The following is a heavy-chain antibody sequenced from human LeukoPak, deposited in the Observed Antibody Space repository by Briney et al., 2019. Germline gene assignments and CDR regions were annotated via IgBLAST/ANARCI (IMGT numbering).Heavy chain of an antibody. CDR2: IQNGGDS. D-gene: IGHD2-2*01. Sequence: PSETLSLTCNVSGSSISNGFFWAWTRQSPGKGLEWIGSIQNGGDSYYNPSLKSRTTMSVDTSMNQFSLKLTSVTAADTAVFYCARGMGRFCTSSSCYLSFVYWGQGTLVTVSS. J-gene: IGHJ4*02. V-gene: IGHV4-38-2*02. CDR3: ARGMGRFCTSSSCYLSFVY. CDR1: GSSISNGFF.